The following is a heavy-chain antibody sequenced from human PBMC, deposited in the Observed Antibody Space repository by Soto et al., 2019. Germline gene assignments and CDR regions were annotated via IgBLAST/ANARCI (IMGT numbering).Heavy chain of an antibody. Sequence: SETLSLTCTVSGGSISSYYWGWIRQPPGKGLEWIGYIYYSGSTNYNPSLKSRVTISVDTSKNQFSLKLSSVTAAGTAVYYCAREVVTTNYYYGMDVWGQGTTVTVSS. CDR2: IYYSGST. CDR1: GGSISSYY. J-gene: IGHJ6*02. CDR3: AREVVTTNYYYGMDV. V-gene: IGHV4-59*01. D-gene: IGHD4-17*01.